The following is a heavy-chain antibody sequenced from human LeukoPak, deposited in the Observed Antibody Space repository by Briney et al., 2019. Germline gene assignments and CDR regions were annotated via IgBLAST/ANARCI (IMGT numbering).Heavy chain of an antibody. CDR3: TRGYVGIDY. V-gene: IGHV3-74*01. CDR2: INSDGSST. Sequence: PGGSLRLSGAASGFSCSSYWMHWVRQAPGKGLVWVSRINSDGSSTIYADSVKGRFTISRDNAKNTLYLQMNSLRAEDTALYYCTRGYVGIDYWGQGTLVTVSS. CDR1: GFSCSSYW. D-gene: IGHD5-12*01. J-gene: IGHJ4*02.